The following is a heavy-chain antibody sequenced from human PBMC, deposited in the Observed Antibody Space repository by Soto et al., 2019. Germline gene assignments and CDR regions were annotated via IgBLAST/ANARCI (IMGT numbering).Heavy chain of an antibody. CDR1: GYTFTTYG. CDR3: AREGSAPYYYYGMDV. V-gene: IGHV1-18*01. Sequence: ASVKVSCKASGYTFTTYGISWVRQAPGQGLEWMGWINGYNGNTDYPQKLQDRVTVTTDTSTSTAYMELRSLRSDDTAVYYCAREGSAPYYYYGMDVWGQGTTVTVSS. D-gene: IGHD6-19*01. J-gene: IGHJ6*02. CDR2: INGYNGNT.